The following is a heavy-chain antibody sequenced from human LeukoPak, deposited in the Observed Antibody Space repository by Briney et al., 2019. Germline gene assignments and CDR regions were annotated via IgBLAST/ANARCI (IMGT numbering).Heavy chain of an antibody. V-gene: IGHV3-33*01. CDR3: ARDYGGNSVFY. CDR1: GFTLSSYG. J-gene: IGHJ4*02. D-gene: IGHD4-23*01. CDR2: IWYDGSNK. Sequence: GRSLRLSCAASGFTLSSYGMHWVGQAQGRGWGWVAVIWYDGSNKYYADSVKGRFTISRDNSKNTLYLQMNSLRAEDTAVYYCARDYGGNSVFYWGQGTLVTVSS.